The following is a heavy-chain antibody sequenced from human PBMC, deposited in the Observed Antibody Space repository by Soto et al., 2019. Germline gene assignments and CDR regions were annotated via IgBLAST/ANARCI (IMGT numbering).Heavy chain of an antibody. CDR2: IYYSGST. V-gene: IGHV4-31*03. D-gene: IGHD6-13*01. Sequence: SETLSLTCTVSGGSISSGGYYWSWIRQHPGKGLEWIGYIYYSGSTYYNPSLKSRVTISVDTSKNQFSLKLSSVTAADTAVYYCASVSSWYQNFDYWGQGTLVTVSS. CDR3: ASVSSWYQNFDY. CDR1: GGSISSGGYY. J-gene: IGHJ4*02.